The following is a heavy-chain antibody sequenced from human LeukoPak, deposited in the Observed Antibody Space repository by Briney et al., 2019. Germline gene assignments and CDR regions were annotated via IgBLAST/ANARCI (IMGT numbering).Heavy chain of an antibody. CDR1: GGSISTYY. CDR2: IYHSGST. V-gene: IGHV4-59*01. J-gene: IGHJ6*02. Sequence: SETLSLTCTVSGGSISTYYWNWIRQPPGKGLEWIGYIYHSGSTNYNPSLQSRVTISVDTSKNQFSLKLSSVTAADTAVYYCARDTKSRDYYYYGMDVWGQGTTVTVSS. D-gene: IGHD1-1*01. CDR3: ARDTKSRDYYYYGMDV.